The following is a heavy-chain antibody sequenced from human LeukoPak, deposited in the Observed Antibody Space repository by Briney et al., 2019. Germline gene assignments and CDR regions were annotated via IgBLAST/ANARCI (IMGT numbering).Heavy chain of an antibody. Sequence: SETLSLTCAVSGGPISSGGYSWSWIRQPPGKGLEWIGYIYHSGSTYYNPSLKSRVTISVDRSKNQLSLNLSSVTAADTAVYYCARGVTSLYFDYWGQGTLVTVSS. CDR2: IYHSGST. D-gene: IGHD3-16*02. CDR1: GGPISSGGYS. V-gene: IGHV4-30-2*01. J-gene: IGHJ4*02. CDR3: ARGVTSLYFDY.